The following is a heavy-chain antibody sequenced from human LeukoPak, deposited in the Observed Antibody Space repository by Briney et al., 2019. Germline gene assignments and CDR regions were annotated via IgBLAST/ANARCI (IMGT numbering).Heavy chain of an antibody. J-gene: IGHJ4*02. D-gene: IGHD6-13*01. CDR2: ISSSSSYI. CDR1: GFTFSSYS. V-gene: IGHV3-21*01. Sequence: PGGSLRLSCAASGFTFSSYSMNWVRQAPGKGLEWVSSISSSSSYIYYADSVKGRFTISRDNSKNTLYLQMNSLRAEDTAVYYCAKDHSSSLDYWGQGTLVTVSS. CDR3: AKDHSSSLDY.